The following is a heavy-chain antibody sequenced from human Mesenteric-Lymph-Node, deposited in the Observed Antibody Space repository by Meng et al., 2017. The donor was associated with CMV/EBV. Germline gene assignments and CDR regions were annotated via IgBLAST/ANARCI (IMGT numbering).Heavy chain of an antibody. Sequence: GESLKISCAASGFTFSNYPMSWVRQAPGKGLEWVSVVYSGGTGTSYADSVKGRFTISRDNAKNVLYLQMNSLRDEDTAVYYCVKDITMDYYDTSGYGWGQGTLVTVSS. J-gene: IGHJ4*02. V-gene: IGHV3-23*03. D-gene: IGHD3-22*01. CDR2: VYSGGTGT. CDR1: GFTFSNYP. CDR3: VKDITMDYYDTSGYG.